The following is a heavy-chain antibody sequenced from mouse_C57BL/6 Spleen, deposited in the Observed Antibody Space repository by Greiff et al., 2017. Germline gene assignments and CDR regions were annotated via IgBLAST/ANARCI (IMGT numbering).Heavy chain of an antibody. CDR2: INPNYGTT. Sequence: VQLQQSGPELVKPGASVKISCKASGYSFTDYNMNWVKQSNGKSLEWIGVINPNYGTTSYNQKFKGKATMTVDQSSSTAYMQLNSLTSEDSAVYYCARNYGSSYRWYFDVWGTGTTVTVSS. V-gene: IGHV1-39*01. CDR3: ARNYGSSYRWYFDV. D-gene: IGHD1-1*01. J-gene: IGHJ1*03. CDR1: GYSFTDYN.